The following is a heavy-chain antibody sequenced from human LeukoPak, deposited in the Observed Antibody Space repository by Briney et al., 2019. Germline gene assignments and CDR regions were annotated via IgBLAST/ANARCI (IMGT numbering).Heavy chain of an antibody. J-gene: IGHJ6*02. CDR3: ARDVRCSGGSCYPKTEYYYYGMDV. V-gene: IGHV1-69*01. CDR1: GGTFSSYA. D-gene: IGHD2-15*01. Sequence: ASVKVSCRASGGTFSSYAISWVRQAPGQGLEWMGGIIPIFGTANYAQKFQGRVTITADESTSTAYMELSSLRSEDTAVYYCARDVRCSGGSCYPKTEYYYYGMDVWGQGTTVTVSS. CDR2: IIPIFGTA.